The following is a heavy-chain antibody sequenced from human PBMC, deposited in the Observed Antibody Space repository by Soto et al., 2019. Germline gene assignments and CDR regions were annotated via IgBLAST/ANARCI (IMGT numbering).Heavy chain of an antibody. CDR3: AREQIGVAGSTYDY. CDR1: GFTFSTYG. V-gene: IGHV3-33*01. CDR2: IWYAGSRK. D-gene: IGHD6-19*01. J-gene: IGHJ4*02. Sequence: QVQLVESGGGVVQPGTALRLSCAASGFTFSTYGMHWVRQAPGKGLDWVALIWYAGSRKHYAESVQGRFTISRNNSRYTRFLQMNSLRVEDTAVYYCAREQIGVAGSTYDYWGQGTLVTVSS.